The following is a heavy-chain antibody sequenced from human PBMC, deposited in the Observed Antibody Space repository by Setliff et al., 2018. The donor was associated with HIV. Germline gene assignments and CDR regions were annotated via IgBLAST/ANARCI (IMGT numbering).Heavy chain of an antibody. Sequence: GGSLRLSCAASGFTFRTYNMNWVRQAPGKGLEWVSPITSNLNYRYADSVKGRFTISRDNTKNSLYLQMNSLRAEDTAVYYCARGDSFVYSYVYPDYWGQGTLVTVSS. V-gene: IGHV3-21*01. D-gene: IGHD3-22*01. J-gene: IGHJ4*02. CDR3: ARGDSFVYSYVYPDY. CDR2: ITSNLNYR. CDR1: GFTFRTYN.